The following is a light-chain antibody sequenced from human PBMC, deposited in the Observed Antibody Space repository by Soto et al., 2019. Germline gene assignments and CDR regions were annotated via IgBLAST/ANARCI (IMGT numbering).Light chain of an antibody. J-gene: IGLJ3*02. CDR1: SSDVGGYNY. V-gene: IGLV2-14*01. CDR3: QSYDSSNWV. CDR2: EVS. Sequence: QSALTQPASVSGSPGQSITISCTGTSSDVGGYNYVSWYQQHPGKAPKLMIYEVSNRPSGVSNRFSGSIDRSSNSASLTISGLKTEDEGDFYCQSYDSSNWVFGGGTKLTVL.